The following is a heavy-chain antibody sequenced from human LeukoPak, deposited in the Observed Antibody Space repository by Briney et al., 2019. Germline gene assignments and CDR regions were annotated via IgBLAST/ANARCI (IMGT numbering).Heavy chain of an antibody. CDR3: ARASGSGSFHY. CDR2: ISSSGSTI. CDR1: GFTFSSYE. Sequence: PGGSLRLSCAASGFTFSSYEMNWVRQAPGKGLEWVSYISSSGSTIYYADSVKGRFTISRDNAKNSLYLQMNSLRAEDTAVYYCARASGSGSFHYWGQGTLVTVSS. D-gene: IGHD1-26*01. V-gene: IGHV3-48*03. J-gene: IGHJ4*02.